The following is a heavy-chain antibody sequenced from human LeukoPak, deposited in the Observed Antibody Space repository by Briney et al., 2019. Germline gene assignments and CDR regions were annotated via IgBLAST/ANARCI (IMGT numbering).Heavy chain of an antibody. CDR1: GFTFSSYA. J-gene: IGHJ3*02. CDR2: ISYDGSNK. V-gene: IGHV3-30-3*01. CDR3: ARELRFGETNIGADAFDI. D-gene: IGHD3-10*01. Sequence: QSGGSLRLSCAASGFTFSSYAMHWVRQAPGKGLEWVAVISYDGSNKYYADSVKGRFTISRDNSKNTLYLQMNSLRAEDTAVYYCARELRFGETNIGADAFDIWGQGTMVTVSS.